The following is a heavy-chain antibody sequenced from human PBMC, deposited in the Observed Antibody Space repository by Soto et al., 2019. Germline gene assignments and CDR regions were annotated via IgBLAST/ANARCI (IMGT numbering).Heavy chain of an antibody. CDR1: GFTFSSYS. Sequence: GSLRLSCAASGFTFSSYSMNWVRQAPGKGLEWVSSISSSSSYIYYADSVKGRFTISRDNAKNSLYLQMNSLRAEDTAVYYCASVMRGVGSTSQRDYWGQGTLVTVSS. J-gene: IGHJ4*02. V-gene: IGHV3-21*01. CDR2: ISSSSSYI. D-gene: IGHD2-2*01. CDR3: ASVMRGVGSTSQRDY.